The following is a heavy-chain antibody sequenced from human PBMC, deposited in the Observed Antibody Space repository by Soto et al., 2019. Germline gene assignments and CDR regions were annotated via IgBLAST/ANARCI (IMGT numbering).Heavy chain of an antibody. Sequence: QVQLVESGGGVVQPGRSLRLSCAASGFTFTNYAIHWVRQAPGKGLEWVAVISYDGSHKYYADSVKGRFTISRDNSKNTLYLQMNSLRVEDTAVYYCARKGDPTNWGSGNAFDIWGQGTMVTGSS. CDR1: GFTFTNYA. CDR2: ISYDGSHK. D-gene: IGHD7-27*01. CDR3: ARKGDPTNWGSGNAFDI. V-gene: IGHV3-30-3*01. J-gene: IGHJ3*02.